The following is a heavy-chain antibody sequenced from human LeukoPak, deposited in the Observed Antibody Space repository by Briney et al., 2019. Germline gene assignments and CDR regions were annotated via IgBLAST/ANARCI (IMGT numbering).Heavy chain of an antibody. Sequence: PGGSLRLSCAASGFTFSSYAISWVRQAPGKGLEWVSSISASGGGTYYADSVKGRFTISRDNSKNTLYLQLNSLRAEDTAVYYCAKADSSGWYNLDYWGRGTLVTVSS. V-gene: IGHV3-23*01. J-gene: IGHJ4*02. CDR3: AKADSSGWYNLDY. CDR2: ISASGGGT. CDR1: GFTFSSYA. D-gene: IGHD6-19*01.